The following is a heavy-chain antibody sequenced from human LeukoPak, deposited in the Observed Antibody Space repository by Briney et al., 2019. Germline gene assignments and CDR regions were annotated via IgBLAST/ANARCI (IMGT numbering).Heavy chain of an antibody. J-gene: IGHJ5*02. CDR2: IYHGGST. Sequence: SETLSLTCAVYGGSFSGYYWSWIRQPPGKGLEWIGEIYHGGSTTYNPSLKSRVTISVDTSKNQFSLKLSSVTAADTAVYYCARDYCSSTSCYFGHNWFDPWGQGTLVTVSS. CDR3: ARDYCSSTSCYFGHNWFDP. V-gene: IGHV4-34*01. D-gene: IGHD2-2*01. CDR1: GGSFSGYY.